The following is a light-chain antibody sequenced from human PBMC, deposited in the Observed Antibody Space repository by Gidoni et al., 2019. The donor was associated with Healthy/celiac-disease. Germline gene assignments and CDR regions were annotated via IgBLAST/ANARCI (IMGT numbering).Light chain of an antibody. V-gene: IGKV3-20*01. Sequence: EIVLTKSPGTLSLSPGERATLSCSASQSVSSSYLAWYQQKHGQAPRLLIYGASSRATGIPDRFSGSGSGTDFTLTIIRLEPEDFAVYYCQQYGSSPPYTFGQGTKLEIK. CDR1: QSVSSSY. CDR2: GAS. CDR3: QQYGSSPPYT. J-gene: IGKJ2*01.